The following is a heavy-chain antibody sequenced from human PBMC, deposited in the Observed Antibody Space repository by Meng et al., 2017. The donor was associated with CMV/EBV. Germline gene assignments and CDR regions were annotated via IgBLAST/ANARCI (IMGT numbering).Heavy chain of an antibody. J-gene: IGHJ6*02. CDR2: IYSGGST. CDR3: ARGYCSSTSCTNYYYYYYGMDV. V-gene: IGHV3-53*01. Sequence: GESLKISCAASGFTVSSNYMDWVRQAPGKGLEWVSVIYSGGSTYYADSVKGRFTISRDNSKNTLYLQMNSLRAEDTAVYYCARGYCSSTSCTNYYYYYYGMDVWGQGTTVTVSS. CDR1: GFTVSSNY. D-gene: IGHD2-2*01.